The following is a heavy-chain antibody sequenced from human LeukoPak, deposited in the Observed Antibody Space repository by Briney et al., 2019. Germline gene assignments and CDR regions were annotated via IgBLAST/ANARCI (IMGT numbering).Heavy chain of an antibody. D-gene: IGHD3-10*01. CDR3: AKTYYYGSGTRRYYYYGMDV. Sequence: PGGSLRLSCAASGFTFSSYGMHWVRQAPGKGLEWVAVISYDGSNKYYADSVKGRFTISRDNSKNTLYLQMNSLRAEDTAVYYCAKTYYYGSGTRRYYYYGMDVWGQGTTVTVSS. CDR1: GFTFSSYG. V-gene: IGHV3-30*18. CDR2: ISYDGSNK. J-gene: IGHJ6*02.